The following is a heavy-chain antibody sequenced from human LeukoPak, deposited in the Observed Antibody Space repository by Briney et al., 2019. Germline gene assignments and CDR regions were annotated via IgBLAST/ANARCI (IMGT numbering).Heavy chain of an antibody. CDR1: GGPLSSNTYY. CDR2: ISHGGSA. CDR3: ASPPSYYYETSGYSHDAFDL. V-gene: IGHV4-39*01. D-gene: IGHD3-22*01. Sequence: SETLSLTCTVSGGPLSSNTYYWGWIRQPPGKGLEWIGSISHGGSAYYNPSLKSRVSISVDTSMTQMSLKLSSVTASDTAVYYCASPPSYYYETSGYSHDAFDLWGQGTMITVSS. J-gene: IGHJ3*01.